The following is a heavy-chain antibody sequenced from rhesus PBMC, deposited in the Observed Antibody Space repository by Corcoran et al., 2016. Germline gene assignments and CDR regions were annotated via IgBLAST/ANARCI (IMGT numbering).Heavy chain of an antibody. CDR2: VSGRRGKT. CDR3: ARVGSGLS. Sequence: QVQLQESGPAVVKPSETLSLTCAVSGASTISTNWWTWIRQPPGKGVEWIGGVSGRRGKTAYNPSLNSRVTSSIDTSNNQFALRLTAVTTADTAGEYCARVGSGLSWGVGALVAVSS. CDR1: GASTISTNW. D-gene: IGHD2-21*01. V-gene: IGHV4-93*02. J-gene: IGHJ1*01.